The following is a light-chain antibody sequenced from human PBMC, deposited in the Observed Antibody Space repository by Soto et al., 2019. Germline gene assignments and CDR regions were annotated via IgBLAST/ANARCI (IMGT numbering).Light chain of an antibody. J-gene: IGLJ1*01. CDR2: GNS. CDR1: SSNIGAGYD. V-gene: IGLV1-40*01. CDR3: QSYGGGLSGYV. Sequence: QSVLTQPPSVSGAPGQRVTISCTGSSSNIGAGYDVHWYQQLPGTAPKLLIYGNSNRPSGVPDRFSGSKSGTSASLAITGLEDEDGADYYCQSYGGGLSGYVFGTGTK.